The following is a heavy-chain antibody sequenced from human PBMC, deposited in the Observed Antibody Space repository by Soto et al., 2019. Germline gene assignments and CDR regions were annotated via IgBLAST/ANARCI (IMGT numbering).Heavy chain of an antibody. V-gene: IGHV3-74*01. D-gene: IGHD3-9*01. J-gene: IGHJ6*03. CDR1: GFTFSSYW. CDR2: INSDGSST. Sequence: GESLKISCAASGFTFSSYWMHWVRQAPGKGLVWVSRINSDGSSTSYADSVKGRFTISRDNAKNTLYLQMNSLRAEDTAVYYCARVQRLTGYWEGYYYYMDVWGKGTTVTVSS. CDR3: ARVQRLTGYWEGYYYYMDV.